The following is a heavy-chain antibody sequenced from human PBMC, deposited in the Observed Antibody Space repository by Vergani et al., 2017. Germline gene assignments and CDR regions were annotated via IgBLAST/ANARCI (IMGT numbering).Heavy chain of an antibody. CDR1: GFTFSSYW. D-gene: IGHD3-3*01. CDR2: INSDGSST. Sequence: EVQLVESGGGLVQPGGSLRLSCAASGFTFSSYWMHWVRQAPGKGLVWVSRINSDGSSTSYADSVKGRFTISRDNAKNTLYLQMNSLRAEDTAVYYCARDPLPNYDFWSGYSHTYDYYYGMDVWGQGTTVTVSS. CDR3: ARDPLPNYDFWSGYSHTYDYYYGMDV. V-gene: IGHV3-74*01. J-gene: IGHJ6*02.